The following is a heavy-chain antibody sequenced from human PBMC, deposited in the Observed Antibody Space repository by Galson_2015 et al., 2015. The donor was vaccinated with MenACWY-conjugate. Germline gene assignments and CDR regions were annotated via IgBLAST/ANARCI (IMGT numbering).Heavy chain of an antibody. D-gene: IGHD5-24*01. V-gene: IGHV3-48*03. CDR2: ISKSGSPI. CDR3: ARVGTWLHQFLYYQDG. Sequence: SLRLSCAASGFTFTGYEFNWVRQAPGKGLEWLSYISKSGSPIYYADSVKGRFTISRDNMKKSLFLEMNSLRAGDTGVYYCARVGTWLHQFLYYQDGRGKRDPVPVSP. J-gene: IGHJ6*04. CDR1: GFTFTGYE.